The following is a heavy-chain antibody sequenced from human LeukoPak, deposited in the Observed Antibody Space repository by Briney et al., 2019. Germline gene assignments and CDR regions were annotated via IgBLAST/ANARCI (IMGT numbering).Heavy chain of an antibody. J-gene: IGHJ4*02. CDR3: ARESSAWGFDY. Sequence: GRSLRLSCAASGFTFSSYAMHWVRQAPGKGLEWVAVISYDGSNKYYADSVKGRFTISRDNAKNSLYLQMNSLRAEDTAVYYCARESSAWGFDYWGQGTLVTVSS. CDR2: ISYDGSNK. V-gene: IGHV3-30*04. CDR1: GFTFSSYA. D-gene: IGHD3-16*01.